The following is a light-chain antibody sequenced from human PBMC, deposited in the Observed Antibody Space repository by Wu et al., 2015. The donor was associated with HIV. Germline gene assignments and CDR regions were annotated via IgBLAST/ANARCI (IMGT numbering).Light chain of an antibody. Sequence: EIVLTQSPATLSLSLGERATLSCRASQSVSTYLAWYQQKPGQAPRLLIHGASRRARGVPDRFSGSGSGTDFTLIISRLESEDLAVYYCQQYGNSPWTFGHGTKVEIK. CDR2: GAS. CDR1: QSVSTY. J-gene: IGKJ1*01. V-gene: IGKV3-20*01. CDR3: QQYGNSPWT.